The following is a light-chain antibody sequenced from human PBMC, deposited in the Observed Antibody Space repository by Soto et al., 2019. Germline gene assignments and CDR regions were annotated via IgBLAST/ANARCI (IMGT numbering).Light chain of an antibody. V-gene: IGKV3-11*01. J-gene: IGKJ2*01. CDR1: QSVDTF. Sequence: EIVLTQSPATLSLSPGESATLSCRARQSVDTFLAWYQQKPGRTPSLLIYDTSNRATGIPPRFSGSGSGTDCSITISRREPEDFAVYYCQVRTEWPPFMYSFGQGTKLEVK. CDR2: DTS. CDR3: QVRTEWPPFMYS.